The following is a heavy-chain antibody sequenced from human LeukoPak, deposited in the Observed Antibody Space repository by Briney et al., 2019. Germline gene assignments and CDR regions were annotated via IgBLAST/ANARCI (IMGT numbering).Heavy chain of an antibody. CDR1: GYTFTGYY. D-gene: IGHD3-9*01. J-gene: IGHJ6*02. CDR3: ARDLLTYYDILTGLPYYYYYYGMDV. CDR2: INPNSGGT. V-gene: IGHV1-2*02. Sequence: ASVKVSCKASGYTFTGYYMHWVRQAPGQGLEWMGWINPNSGGTNYAQKFQGRVTMTRDTSISTAYMELSRLRSDDTAVYYCARDLLTYYDILTGLPYYYYYYGMDVWGQGTTVTVSS.